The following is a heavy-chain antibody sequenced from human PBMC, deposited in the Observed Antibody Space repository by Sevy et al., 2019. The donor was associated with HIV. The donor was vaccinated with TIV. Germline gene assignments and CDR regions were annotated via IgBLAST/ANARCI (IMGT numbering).Heavy chain of an antibody. CDR2: ISSSGSTI. J-gene: IGHJ6*02. CDR1: GFTFSDYY. Sequence: GGSRRLSCAASGFTFSDYYMSWIRQAPGKGLEWVSYISSSGSTIYYADSVKGRFTTSRDNARTSLYLQMNSPRAEDTAGYYCAGAVVVVAAIPDSGQAGDYYGMDVWGQGTTVTVSS. D-gene: IGHD2-15*01. V-gene: IGHV3-11*01. CDR3: AGAVVVVAAIPDSGQAGDYYGMDV.